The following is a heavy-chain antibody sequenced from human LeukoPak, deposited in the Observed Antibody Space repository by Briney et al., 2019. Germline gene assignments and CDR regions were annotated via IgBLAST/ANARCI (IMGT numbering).Heavy chain of an antibody. V-gene: IGHV1-2*06. CDR1: GYTFTGYY. J-gene: IGHJ4*02. Sequence: ASVKVACKASGYTFTGYYMHWVRQAPGQGLEWMGRINPNSGGTNYAQKCQGRVTMTRDAAISTAYMGLIRLRSDHTAVYYCARDMVRGVIIPDYWGQGTLVTVSS. D-gene: IGHD3-10*01. CDR3: ARDMVRGVIIPDY. CDR2: INPNSGGT.